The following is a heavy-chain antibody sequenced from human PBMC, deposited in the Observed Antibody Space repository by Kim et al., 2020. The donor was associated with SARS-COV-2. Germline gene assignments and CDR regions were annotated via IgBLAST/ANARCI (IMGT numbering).Heavy chain of an antibody. CDR1: GFTFSSYS. Sequence: GGSLRLSCAASGFTFSSYSMNWVRQAPGKGLEWVSSISSSSSYIYYADSVKGRFTISRDNAKNSLYLQMNSLRAEDTAVYYCARVQARDGYNSDAFDIWGQGTMVTVSS. CDR3: ARVQARDGYNSDAFDI. D-gene: IGHD5-12*01. J-gene: IGHJ3*02. V-gene: IGHV3-21*01. CDR2: ISSSSSYI.